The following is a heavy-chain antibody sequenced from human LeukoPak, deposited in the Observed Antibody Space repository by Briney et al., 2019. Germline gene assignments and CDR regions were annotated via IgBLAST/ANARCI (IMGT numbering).Heavy chain of an antibody. V-gene: IGHV1-18*04. CDR3: ARDGMVRGVINRKGPRPSWFDP. J-gene: IGHJ5*02. CDR1: GYTFTSYG. Sequence: ASVKVSCKASGYTFTSYGISWVRQAPGQGLEWMGWISAYNGNTNYAQKLQGRVTMTTDTSTSTAYMELRSLRSDDPAVYYCARDGMVRGVINRKGPRPSWFDPWGQGTLVTVSS. D-gene: IGHD3-10*01. CDR2: ISAYNGNT.